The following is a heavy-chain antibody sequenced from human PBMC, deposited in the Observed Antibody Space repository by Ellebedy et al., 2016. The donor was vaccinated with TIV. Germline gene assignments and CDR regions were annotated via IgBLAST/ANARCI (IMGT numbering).Heavy chain of an antibody. CDR3: ARLSNWGSWELDS. CDR2: IYHTGST. Sequence: SETLSLXXAVSGGSISSSNWWSWVRQPPGKGLEWIGEIYHTGSTNYKLSLQSRVTISLHKSKNQFSLKLSSVTAADTAVYYCARLSNWGSWELDSWGQGTLVTVSS. CDR1: GGSISSSNW. V-gene: IGHV4-4*02. J-gene: IGHJ4*02. D-gene: IGHD7-27*01.